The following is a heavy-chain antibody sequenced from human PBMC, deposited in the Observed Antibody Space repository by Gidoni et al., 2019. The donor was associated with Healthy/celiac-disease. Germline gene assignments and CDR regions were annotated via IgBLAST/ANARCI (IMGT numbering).Heavy chain of an antibody. CDR1: GFTFSSYG. Sequence: QVQLVESGGGVVQPGRSLRLSCAASGFTFSSYGMHWVRQAPGKGLEWVAVIWYDGSNKYYADSVKGRFTISRDNSKNTLYLQMNSLRAEDTAVYYCARDGRHMVRGEESPDYWGQGTLVTVSS. J-gene: IGHJ4*02. V-gene: IGHV3-33*01. D-gene: IGHD3-10*01. CDR3: ARDGRHMVRGEESPDY. CDR2: IWYDGSNK.